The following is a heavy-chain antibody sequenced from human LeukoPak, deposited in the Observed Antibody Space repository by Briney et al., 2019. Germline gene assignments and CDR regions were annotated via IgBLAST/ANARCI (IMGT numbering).Heavy chain of an antibody. CDR2: ITSNGRTI. J-gene: IGHJ4*02. D-gene: IGHD3-9*01. CDR1: GFIFSDYY. Sequence: GGSLRLSCAASGFIFSDYYMSWIRQAPGKGLEWVSYITSNGRTIYYADSVKGRFTISRDNAKNSLYLQMSSLRAEDTAVYYCAREGDFDNVLTGYYTYWGQGTLVTVSS. V-gene: IGHV3-11*01. CDR3: AREGDFDNVLTGYYTY.